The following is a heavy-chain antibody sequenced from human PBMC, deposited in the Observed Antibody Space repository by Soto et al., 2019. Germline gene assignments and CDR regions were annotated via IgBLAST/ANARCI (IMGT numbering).Heavy chain of an antibody. D-gene: IGHD5-12*01. Sequence: ESLKISCKGSGYRFTSYWIGWVRQMPGKGLEWKGIIYPGDSDTRYNPSFQGQVTISADKSISTAYLQWSSLKASDTAMYYCARHRLEVATPMGGMDVWGQGTTVTVSS. V-gene: IGHV5-51*01. CDR3: ARHRLEVATPMGGMDV. J-gene: IGHJ6*02. CDR1: GYRFTSYW. CDR2: IYPGDSDT.